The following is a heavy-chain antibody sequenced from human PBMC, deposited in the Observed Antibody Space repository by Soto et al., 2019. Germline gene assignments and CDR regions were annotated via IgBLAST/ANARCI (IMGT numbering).Heavy chain of an antibody. V-gene: IGHV1-18*04. CDR2: ISAYNGNS. D-gene: IGHD2-2*01. Sequence: QVQLVQSGGEVKKPGASVKVTCKASAYTFTSYGITWVRQAPGQGLEWVGWISAYNGNSKYAQKYECRDTLTTDTSTSTAYMELSSLRSDDTAVYYCARIADCSTTSCSFPAMFHVRGYYYYYGLEVWGQGTTVTVSS. CDR3: ARIADCSTTSCSFPAMFHVRGYYYYYGLEV. J-gene: IGHJ6*02. CDR1: AYTFTSYG.